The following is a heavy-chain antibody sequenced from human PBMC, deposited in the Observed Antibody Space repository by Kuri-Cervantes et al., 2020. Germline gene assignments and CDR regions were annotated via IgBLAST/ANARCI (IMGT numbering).Heavy chain of an antibody. CDR3: AKVKYYYDSKWDYGMDV. V-gene: IGHV3-9*01. D-gene: IGHD3-22*01. CDR1: GFTFDDYA. J-gene: IGHJ6*02. CDR2: ISWNSGSI. Sequence: SLKISCAASGFTFDDYAMHWVRQAPGKGLEWVSGISWNSGSIGYADSVKGRFTISRDNSKNTLYLQMNSLRAEDTAVYYCAKVKYYYDSKWDYGMDVWGQGTTVTVSS.